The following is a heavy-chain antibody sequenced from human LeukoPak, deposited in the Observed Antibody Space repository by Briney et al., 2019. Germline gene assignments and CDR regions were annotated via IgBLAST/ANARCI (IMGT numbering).Heavy chain of an antibody. D-gene: IGHD3-3*01. CDR2: ISGSGYNT. V-gene: IGHV3-23*01. Sequence: GGSLRLSCAASGFTFSSYAMSWVRQVPGKGLEWVSAISGSGYNTYYADSVKGRFTISRDNSENTLYLHMDPLRAEDTGLYFCAKDRSGGTKRTVMVAWGRGTLVTVSS. J-gene: IGHJ5*02. CDR3: AKDRSGGTKRTVMVA. CDR1: GFTFSSYA.